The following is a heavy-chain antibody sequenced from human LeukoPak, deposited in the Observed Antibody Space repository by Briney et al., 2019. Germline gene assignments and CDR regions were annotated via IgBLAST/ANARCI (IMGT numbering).Heavy chain of an antibody. D-gene: IGHD3-10*01. CDR3: WARGGSDY. Sequence: PGGSLRLSCAASGFTFSTYSMNWVRQAPGKGLEWVSSISSSSNYIYYADPVKGRFTISRDNAKNSLYLQMNSLRVEDTALYYCWARGGSDYWGQGTLVTVSS. CDR1: GFTFSTYS. V-gene: IGHV3-21*01. J-gene: IGHJ4*02. CDR2: ISSSSNYI.